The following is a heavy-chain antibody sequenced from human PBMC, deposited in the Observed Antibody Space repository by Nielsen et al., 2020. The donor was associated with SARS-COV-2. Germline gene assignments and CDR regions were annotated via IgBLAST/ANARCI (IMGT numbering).Heavy chain of an antibody. CDR3: AKVLRYFDPPWAAFDI. CDR1: GFTFSSYS. J-gene: IGHJ3*02. CDR2: ISSSSSTI. D-gene: IGHD3-9*01. Sequence: GESLKISCAASGFTFSSYSMNWVRQAPGKGLEWVSYISSSSSTIYYADSVKGRFTISRDNAKNSLYLQMNSLRDEDTAVYYCAKVLRYFDPPWAAFDIWGQGTMVTVSS. V-gene: IGHV3-48*02.